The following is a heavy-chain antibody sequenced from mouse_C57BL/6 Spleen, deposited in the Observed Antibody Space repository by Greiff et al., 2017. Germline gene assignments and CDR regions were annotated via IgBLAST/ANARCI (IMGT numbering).Heavy chain of an antibody. V-gene: IGHV1-18*01. CDR3: ARSAYDGYPAWFAY. CDR1: GYTFTDYN. Sequence: EVKLVESGPELVKPGASVKIPCKASGYTFTDYNMDWVKQSHGKSLEWIGDINPNNGGTIYNQKFKGKATLTVDKSSSTAYMELRSLTSEDTAVYYCARSAYDGYPAWFAYWGQGTLVTVSA. D-gene: IGHD2-3*01. CDR2: INPNNGGT. J-gene: IGHJ3*01.